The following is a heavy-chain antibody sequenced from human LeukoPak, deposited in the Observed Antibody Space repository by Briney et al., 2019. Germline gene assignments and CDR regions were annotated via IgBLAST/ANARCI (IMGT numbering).Heavy chain of an antibody. CDR1: GYTLTELS. Sequence: GASVKVSCKVSGYTLTELSMHWVRQAPGKGLEWMGGFDPEDGETIYAQKFQGRVTMTEDTSTDTAYMELSSLRSEDTAVYYCATDWAPEGRRLIAAAGYYYYYGMDVWGQGTTVTVSS. D-gene: IGHD6-13*01. J-gene: IGHJ6*02. CDR3: ATDWAPEGRRLIAAAGYYYYYGMDV. CDR2: FDPEDGET. V-gene: IGHV1-24*01.